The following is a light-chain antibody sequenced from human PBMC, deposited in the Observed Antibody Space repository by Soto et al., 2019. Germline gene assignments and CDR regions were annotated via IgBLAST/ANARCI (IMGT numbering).Light chain of an antibody. Sequence: DIQMTQSPSSLSASVGDRVTITCRASQSISSYLNWYQQKPGKAPKLLIYAASSLQSGFPSRFSGSGSGTDFTLTISSLQPEDFATYYCQQSYSTPQTFGQGTKREIK. J-gene: IGKJ2*01. V-gene: IGKV1-39*01. CDR3: QQSYSTPQT. CDR2: AAS. CDR1: QSISSY.